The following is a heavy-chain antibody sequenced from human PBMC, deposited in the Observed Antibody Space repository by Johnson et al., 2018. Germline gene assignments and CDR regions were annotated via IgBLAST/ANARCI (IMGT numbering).Heavy chain of an antibody. V-gene: IGHV4-31*03. CDR3: AKGSLPAMVPEAFDI. CDR1: GGSISDHNYY. Sequence: QVQLQESGPGLVKPSQTLSLTCTVSGGSISDHNYYWSWIRQRPGKGLEWIVFISYRGNTHYNPSLTSRLIISVEMSRNQFYLNLNSVTAADTAGYYCAKGSLPAMVPEAFDIWGQGTMVTVSS. J-gene: IGHJ3*02. CDR2: ISYRGNT. D-gene: IGHD5-18*01.